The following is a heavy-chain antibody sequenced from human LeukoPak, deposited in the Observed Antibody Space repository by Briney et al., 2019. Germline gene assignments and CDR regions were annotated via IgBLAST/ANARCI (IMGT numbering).Heavy chain of an antibody. Sequence: GGSLRLSCAVSGFTVSSNYMSWVRQAPGKGLEWVSVIYSGGSTYYADSVKGRFTISRDNSKNTLYLQMNSLRAEDTAVYYCARALYYDYVWGSYFGWFDPWGQGTLVTVSS. J-gene: IGHJ5*02. CDR1: GFTVSSNY. CDR3: ARALYYDYVWGSYFGWFDP. V-gene: IGHV3-66*01. CDR2: IYSGGST. D-gene: IGHD3-16*01.